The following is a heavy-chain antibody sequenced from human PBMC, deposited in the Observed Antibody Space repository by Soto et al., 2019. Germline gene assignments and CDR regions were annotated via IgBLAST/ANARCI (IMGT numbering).Heavy chain of an antibody. CDR3: AGGGQLGNY. D-gene: IGHD6-13*01. CDR2: ISYDGSNK. CDR1: GFTFSSYG. Sequence: QVQLVESGGGVVQPGRSLRLSCAASGFTFSSYGMHWVRQAPGKGLEWVAVISYDGSNKYYADSVKGRFTISRDNSKNTLYLQMNSLRAEDTAVYYCAGGGQLGNYWGQGTLVTVSS. J-gene: IGHJ4*02. V-gene: IGHV3-30*03.